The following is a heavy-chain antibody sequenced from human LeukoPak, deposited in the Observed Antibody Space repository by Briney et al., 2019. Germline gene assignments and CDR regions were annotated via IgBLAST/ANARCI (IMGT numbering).Heavy chain of an antibody. CDR1: GFTFSSYA. D-gene: IGHD3-3*01. V-gene: IGHV3-23*01. J-gene: IGHJ3*02. CDR2: IHGSGGST. Sequence: GGSLRLSCAASGFTFSSYAMSWVRQAPGKGLEWVSAIHGSGGSTYYADSVKGRFTISRDNSKNTLYLQMNSLRAEDTAVYYCANSVTIFGVVSYAFDIWGQGTMVTVSS. CDR3: ANSVTIFGVVSYAFDI.